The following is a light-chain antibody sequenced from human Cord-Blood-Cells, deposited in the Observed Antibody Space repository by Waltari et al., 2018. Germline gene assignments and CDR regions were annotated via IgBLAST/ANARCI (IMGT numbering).Light chain of an antibody. Sequence: QSALTQPASVSGSPGQSITISCTGTSSDVGGYNYVSWYQQHPGKAHTLMIYEVSNRPSGVSKRLSGSKSCTTASLTISVLRAEDEADYYCSSYTSSSTLHVFGTGTKVTVL. CDR3: SSYTSSSTLHV. CDR1: SSDVGGYNY. J-gene: IGLJ1*01. CDR2: EVS. V-gene: IGLV2-14*01.